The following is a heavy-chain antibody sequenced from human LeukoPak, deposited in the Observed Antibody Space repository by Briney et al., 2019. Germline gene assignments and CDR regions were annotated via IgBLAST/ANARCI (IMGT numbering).Heavy chain of an antibody. D-gene: IGHD6-19*01. CDR1: GYTFTSYG. Sequence: ASVKVSCKASGYTFTSYGISWVRQAPGQGLEWMGWISAYNGNTNYAQKLQGRVTMTTDTSTGTAYMELRSLRSDDTAVYYCARGRGIAVAGTDWFDPWGQGTLVTVSS. J-gene: IGHJ5*02. V-gene: IGHV1-18*01. CDR3: ARGRGIAVAGTDWFDP. CDR2: ISAYNGNT.